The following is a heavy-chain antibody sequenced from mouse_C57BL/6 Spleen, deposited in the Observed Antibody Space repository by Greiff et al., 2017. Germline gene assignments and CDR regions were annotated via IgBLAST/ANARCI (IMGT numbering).Heavy chain of an antibody. CDR3: ARGHYYGSSSWYFDV. CDR1: GFTFSDYG. J-gene: IGHJ1*03. CDR2: ISSGSSTI. D-gene: IGHD1-1*01. Sequence: EVMLVESGGGLVKPGGSLKLSCAASGFTFSDYGMHWVRQAPEKGLEWVAYISSGSSTIYYAATVKGRFPISRDNAKNTLFLQMTSLRSEDTAMYYCARGHYYGSSSWYFDVWGTGTTVTVSS. V-gene: IGHV5-17*01.